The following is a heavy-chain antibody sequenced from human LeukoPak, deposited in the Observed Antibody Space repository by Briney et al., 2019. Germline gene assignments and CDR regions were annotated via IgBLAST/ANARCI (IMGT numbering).Heavy chain of an antibody. V-gene: IGHV3-48*04. CDR2: ISSSGSTI. D-gene: IGHD3-22*01. J-gene: IGHJ4*02. Sequence: GGSLRLSCAASGFTFSSYWMSWVRQAPGKGLEWVSYISSSGSTIYYADSVKGRFTISRDNAKNSLYLQMNSLRAEDTAVYYCARDPMGYYDSSGYDYWGQGTLVTVSS. CDR3: ARDPMGYYDSSGYDY. CDR1: GFTFSSYW.